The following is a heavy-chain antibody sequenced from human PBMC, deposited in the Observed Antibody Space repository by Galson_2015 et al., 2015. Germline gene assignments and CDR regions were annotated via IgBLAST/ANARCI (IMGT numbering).Heavy chain of an antibody. CDR1: GYSFTNYG. CDR3: ALGGYDILTERPNWFDP. J-gene: IGHJ5*02. V-gene: IGHV1-18*04. Sequence: SVKVSCKASGYSFTNYGISWVRQAPGQGLEWMGWISAYNGNTNYAQKFQGRVTMTTDASTSTAYMELRGLRSDDTAVYYCALGGYDILTERPNWFDPWGQGTLVTVSS. CDR2: ISAYNGNT. D-gene: IGHD3-9*01.